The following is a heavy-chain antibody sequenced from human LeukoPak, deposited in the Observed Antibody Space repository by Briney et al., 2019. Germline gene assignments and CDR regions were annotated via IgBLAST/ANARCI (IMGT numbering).Heavy chain of an antibody. CDR3: ARGRSKRTGGIPDKPTDY. Sequence: SETLSLTCAVYGGSFSGYYWSWIRQPPGKGLEWIGEINHSGSTNYNPSLKSRVTISVDTSKNQFSLKLSSVTAADTAVYYCARGRSKRTGGIPDKPTDYWGQGTLVTVSS. CDR1: GGSFSGYY. D-gene: IGHD4-23*01. V-gene: IGHV4-34*01. J-gene: IGHJ4*02. CDR2: INHSGST.